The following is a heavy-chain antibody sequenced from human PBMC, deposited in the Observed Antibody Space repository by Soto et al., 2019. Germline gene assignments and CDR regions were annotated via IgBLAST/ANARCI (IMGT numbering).Heavy chain of an antibody. D-gene: IGHD2-21*02. V-gene: IGHV3-23*01. Sequence: EVQLLESGGGLVQPGGSLRLSCAASGFTFSSYAMNWVRQAPGKGLEWVSAISGSGGRRYYADAVKGRFTFSRDNSKNMLFRQVNSLRAEEPAGFYGPEGLAFCGGDCDSGVDSWGQGAPVTVSS. J-gene: IGHJ4*02. CDR3: PEGLAFCGGDCDSGVDS. CDR2: ISGSGGRR. CDR1: GFTFSSYA.